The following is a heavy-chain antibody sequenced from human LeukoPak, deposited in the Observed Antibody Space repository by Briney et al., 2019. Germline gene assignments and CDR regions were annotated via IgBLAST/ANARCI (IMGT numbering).Heavy chain of an antibody. D-gene: IGHD7-27*01. Sequence: GGSLRLSCAASGFTFKDYWMSWVRQAPGKGPEWVANINKEGNEEHFVDSVKGRFTVSRDNAKNSLFLQMNSLRVEDTAVYYCATYKNWVAGDVWGQGTTVSVPS. J-gene: IGHJ6*02. CDR3: ATYKNWVAGDV. V-gene: IGHV3-7*01. CDR2: INKEGNEE. CDR1: GFTFKDYW.